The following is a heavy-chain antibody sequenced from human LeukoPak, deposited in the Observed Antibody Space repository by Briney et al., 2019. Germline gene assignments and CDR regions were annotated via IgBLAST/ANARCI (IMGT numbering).Heavy chain of an antibody. CDR2: IIPIFGTA. CDR1: GGTFSSYA. D-gene: IGHD1-26*01. CDR3: AREDKWELPPGNFDY. Sequence: SVKVSCKASGGTFSSYAISWVRQAPRQGLEWMGRIIPIFGTANYAQKFQGRVTITTDESTSTAYMELSSLRSEDTAVYYCAREDKWELPPGNFDYWGQGTLVTVSS. V-gene: IGHV1-69*05. J-gene: IGHJ4*02.